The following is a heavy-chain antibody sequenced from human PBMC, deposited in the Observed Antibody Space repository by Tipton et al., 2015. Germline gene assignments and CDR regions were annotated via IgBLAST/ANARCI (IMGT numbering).Heavy chain of an antibody. CDR3: ARASIIQGYYHDSSRYYLFNS. V-gene: IGHV4-34*01. CDR1: GESFSKYY. D-gene: IGHD3-22*01. CDR2: INYSATT. J-gene: IGHJ1*01. Sequence: TLSLTCAVSGESFSKYYWTWVRQSPGKGLEWIGEINYSATTHYNPSLGSRVTISVDTSKNQFSLKLSSVIAADTAVYYCARASIIQGYYHDSSRYYLFNSWGQGTLVTVSS.